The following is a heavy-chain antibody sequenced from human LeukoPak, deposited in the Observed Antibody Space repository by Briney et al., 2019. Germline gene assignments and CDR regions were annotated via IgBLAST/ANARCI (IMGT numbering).Heavy chain of an antibody. CDR2: ISGYNGNT. J-gene: IGHJ6*02. CDR3: ASGSITMVRGVSYYYGMDV. CDR1: GYTFTGYY. V-gene: IGHV1-18*04. D-gene: IGHD3-10*01. Sequence: ASVKVSCKASGYTFTGYYMHWVRQAPGQGLEWMGWISGYNGNTNYAQKVQGRVTMTTDTFTSTAYMELRSLRSDDTAVYYCASGSITMVRGVSYYYGMDVWGQGTTVTVSS.